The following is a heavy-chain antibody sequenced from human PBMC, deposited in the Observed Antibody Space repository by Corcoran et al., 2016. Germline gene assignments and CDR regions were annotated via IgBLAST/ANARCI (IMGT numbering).Heavy chain of an antibody. V-gene: IGHV2-70*01. CDR3: ARIAYSSSLVSVGFDY. Sequence: QVTLRESGPALVKPTQTLTLTCTFSGFSLSTSGMCVSWIRQPPGKALEWLALIDWDDDKYYSTSLKTRLTISKDTSKNQVVLTMTNMDPVDTATYYCARIAYSSSLVSVGFDYWGQGTLVTVSS. D-gene: IGHD6-13*01. J-gene: IGHJ4*02. CDR1: GFSLSTSGMC. CDR2: IDWDDDK.